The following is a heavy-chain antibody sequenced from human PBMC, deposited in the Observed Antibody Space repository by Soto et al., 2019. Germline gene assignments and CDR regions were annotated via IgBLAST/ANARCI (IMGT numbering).Heavy chain of an antibody. CDR3: ARPILVAGKYYFDY. V-gene: IGHV4-59*08. D-gene: IGHD6-19*01. CDR1: GGSISSYY. CDR2: IYYSGST. J-gene: IGHJ4*02. Sequence: SETLSLTCTVSGGSISSYYWSWIRQPPGKGLEWIGYIYYSGSTYYNPSLKSRATISVDTSKNQFSLKLSSVTTADTAVYYCARPILVAGKYYFDYWGQGTLVTVSS.